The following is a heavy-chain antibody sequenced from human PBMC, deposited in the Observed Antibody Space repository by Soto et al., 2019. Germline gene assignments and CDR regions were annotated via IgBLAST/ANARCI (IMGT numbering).Heavy chain of an antibody. CDR1: GFSFSNYA. D-gene: IGHD2-2*01. CDR2: ISDSGGYT. V-gene: IGHV3-23*01. CDR3: AKDAAVGSSAPDAFDI. J-gene: IGHJ3*02. Sequence: GGSLRLSCAVSGFSFSNYAMNWVRQAPGRGLEWVSVISDSGGYTKYADAVKGRFTISRDNSKNTLYLQMNSLRAEDTAVYYCAKDAAVGSSAPDAFDIWGQGTLVTVSS.